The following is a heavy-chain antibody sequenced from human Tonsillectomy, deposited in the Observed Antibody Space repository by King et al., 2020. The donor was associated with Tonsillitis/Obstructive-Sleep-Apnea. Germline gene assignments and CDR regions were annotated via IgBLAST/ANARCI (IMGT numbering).Heavy chain of an antibody. CDR1: HGSISSSHW. D-gene: IGHD3-10*01. V-gene: IGHV4-4*02. CDR2: VNLSGTT. CDR3: ARLRSGSGPYYYWFDP. Sequence: LQLQESGPGLVKPSGTLSLTCTVSHGSISSSHWWSWVRQSPGKGLEWIGEVNLSGTTNYNPSLNSRVTISMDTSNSQFSLKLNSVAAADTAVYYWARLRSGSGPYYYWFDPWGQGTLVTVSS. J-gene: IGHJ5*02.